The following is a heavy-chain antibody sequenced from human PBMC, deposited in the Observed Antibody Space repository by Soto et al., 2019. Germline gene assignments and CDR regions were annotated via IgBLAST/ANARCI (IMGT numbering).Heavy chain of an antibody. CDR3: AKEGGLSGSYYISSSYYFDY. CDR1: GCTFSSYS. CDR2: ISTSGSYI. J-gene: IGHJ4*02. D-gene: IGHD1-26*01. V-gene: IGHV3-21*01. Sequence: GGSLRLSCAASGCTFSSYSMNWVRQAPGKGLEWVSSISTSGSYIYYADSLKGRFTTSRDNAKNTLYLQMNSLRAEDTSVYYCAKEGGLSGSYYISSSYYFDYWGQGTLVTVSS.